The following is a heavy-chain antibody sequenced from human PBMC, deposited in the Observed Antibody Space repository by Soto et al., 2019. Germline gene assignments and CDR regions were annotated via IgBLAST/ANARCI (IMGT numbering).Heavy chain of an antibody. D-gene: IGHD6-25*01. CDR3: ARDGSGLLDY. J-gene: IGHJ4*02. Sequence: AXVNFSWKAYGYSLTAYYVHWVRQAPGQGPEWMGWINPNTGGTVYAQKFQDWVTMTRDTSIRTVYMGLNRLTYDDTALYYCARDGSGLLDYWGQGTPVTVSS. CDR1: GYSLTAYY. V-gene: IGHV1-2*04. CDR2: INPNTGGT.